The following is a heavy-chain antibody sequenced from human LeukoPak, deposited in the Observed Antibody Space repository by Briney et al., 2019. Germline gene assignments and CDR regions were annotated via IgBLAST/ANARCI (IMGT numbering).Heavy chain of an antibody. CDR3: ARDRIKSGSYYFDY. J-gene: IGHJ4*02. CDR2: ISGRSSTV. D-gene: IGHD1-26*01. V-gene: IGHV3-48*01. Sequence: PGGSLRLSCAASAFTFSDYSMNWVRQAPGKGLEWVSYISGRSSTVYYADSVKVRFTISRDNAKNSMYLQMNSLRAEDTAVYYCARDRIKSGSYYFDYWGQGTLVTVSS. CDR1: AFTFSDYS.